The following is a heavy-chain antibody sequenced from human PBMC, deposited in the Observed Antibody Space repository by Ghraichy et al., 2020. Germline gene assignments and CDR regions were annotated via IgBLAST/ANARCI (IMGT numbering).Heavy chain of an antibody. CDR2: TYYSGST. D-gene: IGHD3-3*01. V-gene: IGHV4-59*01. Sequence: SQTLSLTCTVSGGSISSYYWSWIRQPPGKGLEWIGYTYYSGSTNYNPSLKSRVTISVDTSKNQFSLKLSSVTAADTAVYYCARERGVGYDFWSGYSPEYYFDYWGQGTLVTVSS. J-gene: IGHJ4*02. CDR3: ARERGVGYDFWSGYSPEYYFDY. CDR1: GGSISSYY.